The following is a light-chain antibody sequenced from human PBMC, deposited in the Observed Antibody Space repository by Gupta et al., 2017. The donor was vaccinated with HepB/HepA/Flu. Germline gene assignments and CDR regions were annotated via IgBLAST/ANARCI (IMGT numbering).Light chain of an antibody. CDR2: EVS. J-gene: IGLJ2*01. Sequence: SALTQPASVSGSPGQSITISCTGTSSDVGSYNLVSWYQQHPGKAPKLMIYEVSKRPSGVSNRFSGSKSGNTASLTISGRQEEDEADYYCCSDAGSSTLVFGGGTKLTVL. CDR1: SSDVGSYNL. CDR3: CSDAGSSTLV. V-gene: IGLV2-23*02.